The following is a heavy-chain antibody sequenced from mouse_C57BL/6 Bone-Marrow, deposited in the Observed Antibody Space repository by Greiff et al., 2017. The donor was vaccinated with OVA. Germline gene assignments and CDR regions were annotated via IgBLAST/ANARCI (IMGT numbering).Heavy chain of an antibody. CDR3: ARERDDLFDY. CDR1: GYSITSGYY. V-gene: IGHV3-6*01. Sequence: EVKLMESGPGLVKPSQSLSLTCSVTGYSITSGYYWNWIRQFPGNKLEWMGYISYDGSNNYNPSLKNRISITRDTSKNQFFLKLNSVTTEDTATYYCARERDDLFDYWGQGTTLTVSS. CDR2: ISYDGSN. J-gene: IGHJ2*01.